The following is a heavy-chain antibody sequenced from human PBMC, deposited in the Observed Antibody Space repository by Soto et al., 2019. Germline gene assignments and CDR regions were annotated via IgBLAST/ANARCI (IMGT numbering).Heavy chain of an antibody. CDR3: AREYYGVLTGYYNDY. CDR1: GFSLRSYW. CDR2: ISSDGSST. D-gene: IGHD3-9*01. Sequence: EVQLVESGGGLVQSGGSLGLSCAASGFSLRSYWMHWVRQAPGKGLVWVARISSDGSSTTYADSANGRFTISRDNAANTLYLQMSSLRAEDTAVYYCAREYYGVLTGYYNDYWGQGTLVTVSS. V-gene: IGHV3-74*01. J-gene: IGHJ4*02.